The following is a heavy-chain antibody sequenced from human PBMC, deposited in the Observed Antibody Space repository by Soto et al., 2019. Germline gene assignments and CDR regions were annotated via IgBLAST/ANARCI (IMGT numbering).Heavy chain of an antibody. D-gene: IGHD3-9*01. V-gene: IGHV4-59*08. J-gene: IGHJ5*02. CDR3: AKSAYYDILTGYPHGYNWFDP. CDR1: GGSISSYY. Sequence: SETLSLTCTVSGGSISSYYWSWIRQPPGKGLEWIGYIYYSGSTNYNPSLKSRVTISVDTSKNQFSLKLSSVTAADTAVYYCAKSAYYDILTGYPHGYNWFDPWGQGTLVTVSS. CDR2: IYYSGST.